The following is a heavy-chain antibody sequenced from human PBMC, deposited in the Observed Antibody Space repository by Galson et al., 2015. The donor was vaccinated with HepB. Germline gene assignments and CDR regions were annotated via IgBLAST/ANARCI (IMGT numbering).Heavy chain of an antibody. CDR1: VGSFSGYY. V-gene: IGHV4-34*01. Sequence: TLSLTCAVYVGSFSGYYWTWLRQPPGRGLEWIGDISYSGSTNYNPSLKSRVTISVDTSKNQFSLKLSSVTAADTAPYYCARAFDYDSSGFLDVLDIWCRGTLVTVSS. J-gene: IGHJ3*02. CDR3: ARAFDYDSSGFLDVLDI. D-gene: IGHD3-22*01. CDR2: ISYSGST.